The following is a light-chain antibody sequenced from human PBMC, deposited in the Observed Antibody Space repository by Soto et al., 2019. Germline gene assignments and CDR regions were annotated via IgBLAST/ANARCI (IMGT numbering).Light chain of an antibody. CDR1: QSVSSN. J-gene: IGKJ5*01. Sequence: EIVMTQSPATLSVSPGERATLSCRASQSVSSNLAWYQQKPGQAPRLLIYGASTRATGVPARFSGSGSGTDFTLTISSLQSEDFAVYYCQQYTFWPPITFGQGTRLEIK. V-gene: IGKV3-15*01. CDR3: QQYTFWPPIT. CDR2: GAS.